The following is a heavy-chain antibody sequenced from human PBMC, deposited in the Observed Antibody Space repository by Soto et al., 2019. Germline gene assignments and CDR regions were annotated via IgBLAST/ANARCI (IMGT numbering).Heavy chain of an antibody. CDR3: AREGPVDTAMVTAFDI. D-gene: IGHD5-18*01. Sequence: QVQLVESGGGVVQPGRSLRLSCAASGFTFSSYAMHWVRQAPGKGLEWVAVISYDGSNKYYADSVKGRFTISRDNSKNTLYLQMNSLRAEDSAVYYCAREGPVDTAMVTAFDIWGQGTMVTVSS. V-gene: IGHV3-30-3*01. J-gene: IGHJ3*02. CDR2: ISYDGSNK. CDR1: GFTFSSYA.